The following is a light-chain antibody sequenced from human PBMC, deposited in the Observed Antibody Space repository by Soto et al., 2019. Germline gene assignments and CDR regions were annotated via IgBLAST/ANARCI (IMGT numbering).Light chain of an antibody. J-gene: IGLJ2*01. V-gene: IGLV2-8*01. CDR2: DVS. CDR3: SSYAGSNIVV. Sequence: QSALTQPPSASGSPGQSVTISCTGSSSDVGGYNYVSWYQQHPGKAPKLMIYDVSKRPSGVPDRFSGSKSGNTASLTVSGLQAEYEADYYCSSYAGSNIVVFGGGTKLTVL. CDR1: SSDVGGYNY.